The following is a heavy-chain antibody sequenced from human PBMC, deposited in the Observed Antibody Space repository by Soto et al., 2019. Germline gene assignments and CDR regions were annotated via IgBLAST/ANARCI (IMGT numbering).Heavy chain of an antibody. Sequence: QVQLVESGGGVVQPGRSLRLSCAASGFTFSSYGMHWVRQAPGKGLEWVAVISYDGSNKYYADSVKGRFTISRDNSKNTLYLQMNSLRAEDTAVYYCAKGRSRYYYDSSGYSDYWGQGTLVTVSS. CDR3: AKGRSRYYYDSSGYSDY. J-gene: IGHJ4*02. D-gene: IGHD3-22*01. CDR1: GFTFSSYG. V-gene: IGHV3-30*18. CDR2: ISYDGSNK.